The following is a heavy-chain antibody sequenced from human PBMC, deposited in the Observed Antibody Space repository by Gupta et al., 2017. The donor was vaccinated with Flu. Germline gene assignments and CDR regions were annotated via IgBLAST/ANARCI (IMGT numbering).Heavy chain of an antibody. D-gene: IGHD1-26*01. J-gene: IGHJ4*02. CDR3: AKSLSGIVGATTDY. CDR2: ISGSGGST. Sequence: QAPGKGLEWVSAISGSGGSTYYADSVKGRFTISRDNSKNTLYLQMNSLRAEDTVVYYCAKSLSGIVGATTDYWGQGTLVTVSS. V-gene: IGHV3-23*01.